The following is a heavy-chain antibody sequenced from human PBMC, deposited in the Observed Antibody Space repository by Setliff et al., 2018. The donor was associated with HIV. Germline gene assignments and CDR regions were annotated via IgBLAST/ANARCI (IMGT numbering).Heavy chain of an antibody. CDR1: GFTFGDYA. Sequence: PGGSLRLSCTASGFTFGDYAMSWVRQAPGKGLEWVGFIRSKAYGGTTKYAASVKGRFTISRDDSKSIAYLQMNSLKTEDTAVYYCTRATDYYDGSGYYYFDYWGQGTLVTVSS. CDR2: IRSKAYGGTT. D-gene: IGHD3-22*01. CDR3: TRATDYYDGSGYYYFDY. V-gene: IGHV3-49*04. J-gene: IGHJ4*02.